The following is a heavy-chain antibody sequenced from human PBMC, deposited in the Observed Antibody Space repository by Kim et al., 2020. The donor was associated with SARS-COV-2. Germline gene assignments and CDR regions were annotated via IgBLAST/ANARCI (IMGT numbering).Heavy chain of an antibody. CDR2: IYYSGST. D-gene: IGHD1-26*01. V-gene: IGHV4-31*11. CDR1: GGSISSGGHY. CDR3: ARRGSGSPDPFQH. J-gene: IGHJ1*01. Sequence: SETLSLTCAVSGGSISSGGHYWSWIRQHPGKGLEWLGYIYYSGSTYYNPSLKSRVTISVDTSKNQFSLKLSSVTAADTAVYYCARRGSGSPDPFQHWGQGTLVTVSS.